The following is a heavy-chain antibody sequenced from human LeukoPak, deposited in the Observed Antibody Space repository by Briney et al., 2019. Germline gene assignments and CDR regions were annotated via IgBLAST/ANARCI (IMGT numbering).Heavy chain of an antibody. CDR3: ARDDYDFWSGYYPFDY. Sequence: ASVKVSCKASGYTFTSYGISWVRQAPGQGLEWMGWISAYNGNTNYAQKLQGGVTMTTDTSTSTAYKELRSLRSDDTGVYYCARDDYDFWSGYYPFDYWGQGTLVTVSS. V-gene: IGHV1-18*01. CDR2: ISAYNGNT. CDR1: GYTFTSYG. J-gene: IGHJ4*02. D-gene: IGHD3-3*01.